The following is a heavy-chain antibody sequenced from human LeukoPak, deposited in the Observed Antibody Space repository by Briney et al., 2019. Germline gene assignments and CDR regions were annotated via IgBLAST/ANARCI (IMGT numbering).Heavy chain of an antibody. CDR1: GFTFDDYG. CDR3: ATYRQVMLPFES. D-gene: IGHD5-18*01. V-gene: IGHV3-20*04. J-gene: IGHJ4*02. CDR2: INWNGGST. Sequence: PGGSLRLSRAASGFTFDDYGMGWVRQAPGKGLEWVSGINWNGGSTGYADSVKGRFTISRDNAKNSLYLQMNSLRAEDTAIYYCATYRQVMLPFESWGQGTLVTVSS.